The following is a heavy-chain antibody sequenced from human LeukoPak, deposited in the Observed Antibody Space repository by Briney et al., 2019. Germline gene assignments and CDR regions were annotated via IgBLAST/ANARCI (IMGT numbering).Heavy chain of an antibody. D-gene: IGHD6-6*01. CDR3: ASAGPLAQPRRASYYFDY. CDR1: GGSFSGYY. CDR2: INHSGST. V-gene: IGHV4-34*01. Sequence: SETLSLTCAVYGGSFSGYYWSWIRQPPGKGLEWIGEINHSGSTNYNPSLKSRVTISVDTSKNQFSLKLSSVTAADTAVYYCASAGPLAQPRRASYYFDYWGQGTLVTVSS. J-gene: IGHJ4*02.